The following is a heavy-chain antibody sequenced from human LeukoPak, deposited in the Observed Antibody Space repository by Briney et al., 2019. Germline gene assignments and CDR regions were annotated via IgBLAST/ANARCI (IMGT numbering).Heavy chain of an antibody. CDR2: ISYDGSNK. CDR1: GFTFSSYG. CDR3: AKSGPHKGGNY. Sequence: PGRSLRLSCAASGFTFSSYGMHWVRQAPGKGLEWVAVISYDGSNKYYADSVKGRFTISRDNSKNTLYLQMNSLRAEDTAVYYCAKSGPHKGGNYWGQGTLVTVSS. V-gene: IGHV3-30*18. J-gene: IGHJ4*02. D-gene: IGHD3-10*01.